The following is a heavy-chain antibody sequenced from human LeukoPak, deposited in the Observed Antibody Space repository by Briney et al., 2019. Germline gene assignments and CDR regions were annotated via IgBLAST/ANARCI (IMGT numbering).Heavy chain of an antibody. D-gene: IGHD5-18*01. CDR1: GYGFNSYW. V-gene: IGHV5-51*01. J-gene: IGHJ4*02. Sequence: GESLKISCKGSGYGFNSYWNGWVRQMPGKGLEWMGIIYPRDSDTRYSPSFQGQVTISADRSIGTAYLQWSSLKASDTAMYYCARGSDRGYNYGFDYWGQGTLVTVSS. CDR2: IYPRDSDT. CDR3: ARGSDRGYNYGFDY.